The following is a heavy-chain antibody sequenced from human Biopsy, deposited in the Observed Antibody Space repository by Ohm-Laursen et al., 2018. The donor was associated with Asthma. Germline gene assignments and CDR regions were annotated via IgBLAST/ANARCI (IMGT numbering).Heavy chain of an antibody. CDR2: IMTVFGTT. CDR1: GGTFSNFA. Sequence: SSVKVSYKAPGGTFSNFAISWVRQAPGQGLEWLGGIMTVFGTTNYAQKFQGRVTITADESTSTAYVEVTSLRSEDTAIYYCARCQVGYSSGWSLLLKKIYYSGMDVWGQGTAVTVSS. V-gene: IGHV1-69*01. J-gene: IGHJ6*02. D-gene: IGHD6-19*01. CDR3: ARCQVGYSSGWSLLLKKIYYSGMDV.